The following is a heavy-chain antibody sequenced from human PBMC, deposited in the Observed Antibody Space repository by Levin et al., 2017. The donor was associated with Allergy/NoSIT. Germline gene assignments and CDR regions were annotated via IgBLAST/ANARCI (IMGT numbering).Heavy chain of an antibody. Sequence: KVSCKPSGYSFSDYWVNWVRHLPEKGLEWVGRIDPSDSETNNSPSFRGRVTMSVDTSTTTVYLKWDTLKASDSGMYYCARGDRSDSYRGRVGPWGQGTLVTVSS. J-gene: IGHJ5*02. CDR1: GYSFSDYW. D-gene: IGHD2-21*02. V-gene: IGHV5-10-1*01. CDR2: IDPSDSET. CDR3: ARGDRSDSYRGRVGP.